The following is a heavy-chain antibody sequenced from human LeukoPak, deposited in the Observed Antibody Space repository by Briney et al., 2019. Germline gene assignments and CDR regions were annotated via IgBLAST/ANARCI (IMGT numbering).Heavy chain of an antibody. V-gene: IGHV4-39*01. Sequence: PSEILSLTCTVSGGSISSSSYYWGWLRQPPGQGLEWIGSIYYSGSTYYNPSLKSRVTISVDTSKNQFSLKLSSVTAADTAVYYCATTTRSYYYYYYGMDVWGQGTTVTVSS. D-gene: IGHD1-26*01. CDR2: IYYSGST. CDR3: ATTTRSYYYYYYGMDV. CDR1: GGSISSSSYY. J-gene: IGHJ6*02.